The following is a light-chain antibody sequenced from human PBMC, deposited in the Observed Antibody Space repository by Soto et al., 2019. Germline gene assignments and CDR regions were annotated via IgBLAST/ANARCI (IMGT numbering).Light chain of an antibody. CDR2: KAS. CDR1: QSIANW. J-gene: IGKJ1*01. V-gene: IGKV1-5*03. CDR3: QHYNSYSEA. Sequence: IQVTQSPPTLSASVGDRVTITCRASQSIANWLAWYQQKPGKAPKLLIYKASTLKSGVPSRFSGSGSGTEFTLTISSLQPDDFATYYCQHYNSYSEAFGQGTKVDIK.